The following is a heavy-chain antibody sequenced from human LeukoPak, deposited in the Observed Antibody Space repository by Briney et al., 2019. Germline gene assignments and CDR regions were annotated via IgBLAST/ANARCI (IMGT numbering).Heavy chain of an antibody. D-gene: IGHD4-17*01. CDR3: ARDTDGPDH. Sequence: GGSLRLSCAASGFTFSSHWMSWVRQAPGKGLEWVANMKQDGSEQYYADSVKGRFTISRDNAQNSLYLQMNSLRVEDTAVYYCARDTDGPDHWGQGTLVTVSS. V-gene: IGHV3-7*01. J-gene: IGHJ4*02. CDR1: GFTFSSHW. CDR2: MKQDGSEQ.